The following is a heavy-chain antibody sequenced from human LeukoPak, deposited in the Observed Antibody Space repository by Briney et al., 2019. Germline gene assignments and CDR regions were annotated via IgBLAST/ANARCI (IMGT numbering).Heavy chain of an antibody. CDR2: IYYSGST. CDR3: ARLSEIYNWNYVAWFDP. V-gene: IGHV4-59*08. D-gene: IGHD1-7*01. J-gene: IGHJ5*02. CDR1: GGSISSYY. Sequence: SETLSLTCTVSGGSISSYYWSWIRQPPGKGLEWIGYIYYSGSTNYNPSLKSRVTISVDTSKNQFSVKLSSVTAADTAVYYCARLSEIYNWNYVAWFDPWGQGTLVTVSS.